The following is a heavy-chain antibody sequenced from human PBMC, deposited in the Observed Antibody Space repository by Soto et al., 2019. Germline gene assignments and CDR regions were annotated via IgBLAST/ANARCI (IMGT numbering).Heavy chain of an antibody. D-gene: IGHD4-17*01. CDR2: IYYSGST. Sequence: PSETLSLTCTVSGDSISSYYWSWIRQPPGKGLEWIGYIYYSGSTNYNPSLKSRVTISVDTSKNQFSPKLSSVTAADTAVYYCARGRRGDYVPFDYWGQGTLVTVSS. CDR1: GDSISSYY. J-gene: IGHJ4*02. V-gene: IGHV4-59*01. CDR3: ARGRRGDYVPFDY.